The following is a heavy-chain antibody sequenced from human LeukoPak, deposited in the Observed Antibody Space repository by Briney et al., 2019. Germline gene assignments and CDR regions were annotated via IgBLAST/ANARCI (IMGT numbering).Heavy chain of an antibody. V-gene: IGHV3-30-3*01. D-gene: IGHD3-3*01. Sequence: PGRSLRLSCAASGFTFSSYAIHWVRQAPGKGLEWVAVISYDGSNKYYADSVKGRFTISRDNAKNSLYLQMNSLRAEDTAVYYCARSYWTYYDFWSGYYTALVIDYWGQGTLVTVSS. CDR2: ISYDGSNK. J-gene: IGHJ4*02. CDR3: ARSYWTYYDFWSGYYTALVIDY. CDR1: GFTFSSYA.